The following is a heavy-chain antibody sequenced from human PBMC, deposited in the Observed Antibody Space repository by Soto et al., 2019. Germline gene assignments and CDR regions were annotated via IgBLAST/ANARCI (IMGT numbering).Heavy chain of an antibody. CDR1: GYTFTSYY. J-gene: IGHJ4*02. V-gene: IGHV1-46*01. CDR3: ARDSGIAARPTNFDY. D-gene: IGHD6-6*01. Sequence: QVQLVQSGAEVKKPGASVKVSCKASGYTFTSYYMHWVRQAPGQGLEWMGIINPSGGSTSYAQKFKGRVTMTRDTSTSTVYMELSSLRSEDTAVYYCARDSGIAARPTNFDYWGQGTLVTVSS. CDR2: INPSGGST.